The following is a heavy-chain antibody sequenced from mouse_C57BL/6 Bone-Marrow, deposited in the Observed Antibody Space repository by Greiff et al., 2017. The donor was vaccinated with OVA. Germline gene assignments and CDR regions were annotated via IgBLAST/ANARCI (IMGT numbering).Heavy chain of an antibody. CDR2: IDPSDSYT. CDR3: ARIYAMDY. V-gene: IGHV1-69*01. J-gene: IGHJ4*01. Sequence: QVQLKQPGAELVMPGASVKLSCKASGYTFTSYWMHWVKQRPGQGLEWIGEIDPSDSYTNYNQKFKGKSTLTVDKSSSTAYMQLSSLTSEDSAVYYCARIYAMDYWGQGTSVTVSS. CDR1: GYTFTSYW.